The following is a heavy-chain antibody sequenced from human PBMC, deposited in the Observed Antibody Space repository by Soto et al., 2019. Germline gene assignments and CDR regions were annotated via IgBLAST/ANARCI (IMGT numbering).Heavy chain of an antibody. CDR3: ASFGWCSGGTCNNRVDI. V-gene: IGHV1-69*08. D-gene: IGHD2-15*01. CDR1: GGTFGRYT. Sequence: QVQLVQFGAEVKKPGSSVKVSCKASGGTFGRYTITWVRQAPGQRLEWMGRIVPDLGATDYAEKFQNRVTITVNKSTGAAYMELSSVRSEDTAVYYCASFGWCSGGTCNNRVDIWGQGTMVTVSS. CDR2: IVPDLGAT. J-gene: IGHJ3*02.